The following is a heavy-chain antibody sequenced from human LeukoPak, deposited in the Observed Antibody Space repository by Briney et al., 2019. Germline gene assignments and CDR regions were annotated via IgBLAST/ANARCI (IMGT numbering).Heavy chain of an antibody. D-gene: IGHD2-2*01. CDR2: INGDGGST. V-gene: IGHV3-74*01. J-gene: IGHJ5*01. Sequence: GGSLRLSCAASGFTFSSYWMHWVRQAPGKGLMWVSRINGDGGSTSYADSVKGRFTISRDNAKNTLYLQMNSLRADDTAVYYCARRYCSSTSCVNWFDSWGQGSLVTVSS. CDR3: ARRYCSSTSCVNWFDS. CDR1: GFTFSSYW.